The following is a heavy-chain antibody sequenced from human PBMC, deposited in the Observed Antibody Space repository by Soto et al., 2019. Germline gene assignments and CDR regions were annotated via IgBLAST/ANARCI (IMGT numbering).Heavy chain of an antibody. J-gene: IGHJ4*02. Sequence: SETLSLTCTVSGGSTSSDNYWSWIRQPPGKGLEWIGHIYYSGNTDYNPSLKSRLAISIDTSKNQFSLRLSSVTAADTAVYFCAREGGESSDGLYYFDSWGQGSLVTVSS. CDR2: IYYSGNT. D-gene: IGHD3-16*01. CDR1: GGSTSSDNY. CDR3: AREGGESSDGLYYFDS. V-gene: IGHV4-30-4*01.